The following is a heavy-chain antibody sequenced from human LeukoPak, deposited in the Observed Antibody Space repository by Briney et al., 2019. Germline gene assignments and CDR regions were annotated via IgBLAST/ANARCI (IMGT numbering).Heavy chain of an antibody. J-gene: IGHJ4*02. CDR2: ISSSGSTI. CDR1: GFTFSDYY. Sequence: GGSLRLSCAASGFTFSDYYMSWIRQAPGKGLEWVSYISSSGSTIYYADSVKGRFTISRDNAKNSLYLQMNSLRAEDTAVYYCARVMPPYYYGSGTADYWGQGTLVTVSS. V-gene: IGHV3-11*01. CDR3: ARVMPPYYYGSGTADY. D-gene: IGHD3-10*01.